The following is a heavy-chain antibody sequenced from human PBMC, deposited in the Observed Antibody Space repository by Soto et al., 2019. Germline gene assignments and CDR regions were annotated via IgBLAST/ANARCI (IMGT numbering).Heavy chain of an antibody. V-gene: IGHV1-2*04. D-gene: IGHD3-3*01. CDR1: GYTFTGYY. CDR2: INPNSGGT. J-gene: IGHJ3*02. CDR3: ARGPGFLEWLFNDAFDI. Sequence: GASVKVSCKAFGYTFTGYYMHWVRQAPGQGLEWMGWINPNSGGTNYAQKFQGWVTMTRDTSISTAYMELSRLRSDDTAVYYCARGPGFLEWLFNDAFDIWGQGTMVTVSS.